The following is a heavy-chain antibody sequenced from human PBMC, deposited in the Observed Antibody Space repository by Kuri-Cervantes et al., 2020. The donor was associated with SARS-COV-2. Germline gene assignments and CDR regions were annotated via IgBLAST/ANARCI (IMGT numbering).Heavy chain of an antibody. J-gene: IGHJ4*02. CDR3: ARVKDWFGEPKFDY. CDR1: GGSFSGYY. Sequence: SETLSLTCAVYGGSFSGYYWSWIRQPPGKGLEWIGEINHSGSTNYNPSLKSRVTISVDTSKNQFSLKLSSVTAADTAVYYCARVKDWFGEPKFDYWGQGTLVTVSS. D-gene: IGHD3-10*01. CDR2: INHSGST. V-gene: IGHV4-34*01.